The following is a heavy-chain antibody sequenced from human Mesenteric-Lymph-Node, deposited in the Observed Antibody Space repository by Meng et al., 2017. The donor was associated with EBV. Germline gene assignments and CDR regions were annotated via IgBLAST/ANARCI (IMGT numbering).Heavy chain of an antibody. CDR3: ASVIYGSGLNSWFDP. J-gene: IGHJ5*02. V-gene: IGHV4-4*02. Sequence: QGLLLESGPGMVQPSGTLSPPCAVSGGSLSSDNLWTWVRQHPVKGLEWIGEIHHSGATNYNPSLKSRVTISVDKSKNQFSLKLSSVTAADAAVYFCASVIYGSGLNSWFDPWGHGTLVTVSS. CDR2: IHHSGAT. D-gene: IGHD3-10*01. CDR1: GGSLSSDNL.